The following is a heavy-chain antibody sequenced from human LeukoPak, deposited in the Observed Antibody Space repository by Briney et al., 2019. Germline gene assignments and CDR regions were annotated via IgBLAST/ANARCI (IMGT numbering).Heavy chain of an antibody. D-gene: IGHD1-26*01. CDR3: ARLSGSYLDYYYGMDV. V-gene: IGHV4-59*01. Sequence: PSETLSLTCTVSGGSISSYYWSWIRQPPGKGLEWIGYIYYSGSTNYNPSLKSRVTISVDTSKNQFSLKLSSVTAADTAVYYCARLSGSYLDYYYGMDVWGQGTTVTVSS. CDR1: GGSISSYY. CDR2: IYYSGST. J-gene: IGHJ6*02.